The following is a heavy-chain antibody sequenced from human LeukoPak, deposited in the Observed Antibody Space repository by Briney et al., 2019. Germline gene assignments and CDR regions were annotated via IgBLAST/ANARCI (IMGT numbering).Heavy chain of an antibody. J-gene: IGHJ4*02. CDR3: ARSPHYYDSSGGFDY. Sequence: ASVKVSCKASGGTFSSYAISWVRQAPGQGLEWMGGIIPIFGTANYAQKFQGRVTITADESTSTAYMELSSLRSEDTAVYYCARSPHYYDSSGGFDYWGQGTLVTVSS. V-gene: IGHV1-69*01. CDR2: IIPIFGTA. D-gene: IGHD3-22*01. CDR1: GGTFSSYA.